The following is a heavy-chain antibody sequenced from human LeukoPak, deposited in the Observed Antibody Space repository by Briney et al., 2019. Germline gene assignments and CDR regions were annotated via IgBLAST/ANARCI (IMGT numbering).Heavy chain of an antibody. CDR3: ARVTMVREYDY. Sequence: VGSFAGSCESSQYTVTGYYMHSVGHAPGKRLEWMGIINPSGGSTSYAQKLQGRVTMTRDTSTSTVYMELSSLRSEDTAVYYCARVTMVREYDYWGQGGLVTVSS. CDR2: INPSGGST. J-gene: IGHJ4*02. CDR1: QYTVTGYY. V-gene: IGHV1-46*04. D-gene: IGHD3-10*01.